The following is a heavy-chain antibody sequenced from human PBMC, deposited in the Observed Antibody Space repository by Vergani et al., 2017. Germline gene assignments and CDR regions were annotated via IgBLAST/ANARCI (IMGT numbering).Heavy chain of an antibody. CDR1: GYTFTGYY. V-gene: IGHV1-2*02. CDR2: INPNSGGT. D-gene: IGHD6-13*01. Sequence: QVQLVQSGAEVKKPGASVKVSCKASGYTFTGYYMHWVRQAPGQGLEWMGWINPNSGGTNYAQKFQGGVTMTRDTSISTAYMELSRLRSDDTAVYYCARDKGPPVIRAGTPAVYYYYGMDVWGQGTTVTVSS. J-gene: IGHJ6*02. CDR3: ARDKGPPVIRAGTPAVYYYYGMDV.